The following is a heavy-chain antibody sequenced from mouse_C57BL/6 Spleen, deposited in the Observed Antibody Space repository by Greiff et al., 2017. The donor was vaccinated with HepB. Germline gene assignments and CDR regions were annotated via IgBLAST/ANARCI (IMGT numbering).Heavy chain of an antibody. CDR3: TRLDGSSYDAMDY. D-gene: IGHD1-1*01. J-gene: IGHJ4*01. CDR1: GFTFSSYA. Sequence: EVKLVESGEGLVKPGGSLKLSCAASGFTFSSYAMSWVRQTPEKRLEWVAYISSGGDYIYYADTVKGRFTISRDNPRNTLYLQMSSLKSEDTAMYYCTRLDGSSYDAMDYWGQGTSVTVSS. V-gene: IGHV5-9-1*02. CDR2: ISSGGDYI.